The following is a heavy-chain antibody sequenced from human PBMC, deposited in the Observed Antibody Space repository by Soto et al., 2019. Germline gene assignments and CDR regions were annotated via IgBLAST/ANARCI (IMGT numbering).Heavy chain of an antibody. V-gene: IGHV3-11*01. Sequence: GGSLRLSCVASGFTFSDYYMTWIRQAPGKGLEWVSYISSNGVSMYYGDSVKGRFTISRDDAENSLHLQMNSLRAEDTAVYYCARLDSLRHSYYFGMDVWGQGTTVTVSS. CDR3: ARLDSLRHSYYFGMDV. CDR2: ISSNGVSM. CDR1: GFTFSDYY. J-gene: IGHJ6*02. D-gene: IGHD3-3*01.